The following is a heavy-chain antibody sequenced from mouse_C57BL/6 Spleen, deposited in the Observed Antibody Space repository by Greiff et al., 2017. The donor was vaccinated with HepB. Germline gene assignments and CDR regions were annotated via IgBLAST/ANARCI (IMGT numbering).Heavy chain of an antibody. J-gene: IGHJ4*01. CDR2: IYPGDGDT. CDR3: ARSTGDYGYYYAMDY. Sequence: QVQLKQSGAELVKPGASVKISCKASGYAFSSYWMNWVKQRPGKGLEWIGQIYPGDGDTNYNGKFKGKATLTADKSSSTAYMQLSSLTSEDSAVYFCARSTGDYGYYYAMDYWGQGTSVTVSS. CDR1: GYAFSSYW. D-gene: IGHD2-2*01. V-gene: IGHV1-80*01.